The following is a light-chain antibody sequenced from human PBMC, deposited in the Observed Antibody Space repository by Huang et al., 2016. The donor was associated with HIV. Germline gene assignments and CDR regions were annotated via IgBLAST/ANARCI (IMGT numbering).Light chain of an antibody. Sequence: DIVMTQSPLSLPVTPGEPASISCRSSQSLLHSNGYKYLYWYLQKPGQSPHLVVYLGSNRASGVPDSFSGSGSGTDCPLKISGVEAEDVGVYHCMQALQTLTFGGGTKVEIK. CDR1: QSLLHSNGYKY. CDR3: MQALQTLT. V-gene: IGKV2-28*01. J-gene: IGKJ4*01. CDR2: LGS.